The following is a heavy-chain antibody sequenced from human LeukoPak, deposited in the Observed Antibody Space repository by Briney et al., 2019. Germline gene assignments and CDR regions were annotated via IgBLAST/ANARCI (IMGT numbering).Heavy chain of an antibody. D-gene: IGHD6-6*01. CDR1: GFSFSGHW. V-gene: IGHV3-74*01. CDR3: TRGPNSNWSGLDF. J-gene: IGHJ4*02. CDR2: ISPTGSTT. Sequence: GGSLRLSCTASGFSFSGHWMHWARQLPGKGLVWVSRISPTGSTTSYADSVKGRFTVSRDNAKNTLYLQVNNLRAEDTAVYYCTRGPNSNWSGLDFWGQGTLLTVSS.